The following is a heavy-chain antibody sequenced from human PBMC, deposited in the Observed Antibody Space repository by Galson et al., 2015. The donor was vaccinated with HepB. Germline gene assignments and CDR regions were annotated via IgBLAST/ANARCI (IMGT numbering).Heavy chain of an antibody. CDR3: ARGHPLGYCSSTSCPSSEGFNWFDP. CDR1: GFTFSSYA. J-gene: IGHJ5*02. Sequence: SLRLSCAASGFTFSSYALHWVRQAPGKGLEWVAVMSYDGSYKYYADSVKGRFTISRDNSKNTLYLQMNSLRAEDTAVYYCARGHPLGYCSSTSCPSSEGFNWFDPWGQGTLVTVSS. V-gene: IGHV3-30-3*01. D-gene: IGHD2-2*01. CDR2: MSYDGSYK.